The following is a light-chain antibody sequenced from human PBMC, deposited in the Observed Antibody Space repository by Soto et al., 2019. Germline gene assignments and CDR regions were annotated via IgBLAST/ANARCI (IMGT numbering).Light chain of an antibody. CDR2: EVS. J-gene: IGLJ1*01. CDR1: SSDVGGYNY. Sequence: QSVLTQPASVSGAPVQSITISCTGTSSDVGGYNYVSWYQQHPGKGPKLMIYEVSNRPSGVSNRFSGSKSGNTATLTISVLQAEDEADYYCSSYTSTTTRVFGNGTKVTVL. CDR3: SSYTSTTTRV. V-gene: IGLV2-14*03.